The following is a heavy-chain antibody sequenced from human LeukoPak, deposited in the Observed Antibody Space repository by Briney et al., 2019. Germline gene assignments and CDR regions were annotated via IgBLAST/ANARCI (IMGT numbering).Heavy chain of an antibody. V-gene: IGHV3-21*01. D-gene: IGHD1-26*01. CDR2: ISSSGSYI. CDR1: GFSFSAYT. CDR3: ARGSLLKGAFDY. Sequence: GGSLRPSCAASGFSFSAYTMNWVRRAPGQGLEWVSSISSSGSYIYYADSVKGRFTISRDNAHNSLYLRMTSLRAEDTAVYYCARGSLLKGAFDYWGQGILVTVSS. J-gene: IGHJ4*02.